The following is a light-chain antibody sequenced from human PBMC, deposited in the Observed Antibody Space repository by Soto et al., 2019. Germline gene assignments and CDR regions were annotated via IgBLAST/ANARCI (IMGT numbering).Light chain of an antibody. Sequence: QAVVTQPPSVSGAPGQRVTVSCTGSSSNIGAGYDVHWYQQLPGRSPKLLIYCNTNRPSGVPDRFSGSKSGTSASLAITGLQAEDEADYYCLSFDSSLSVVFGGGTKLTVL. CDR1: SSNIGAGYD. CDR3: LSFDSSLSVV. J-gene: IGLJ2*01. CDR2: CNT. V-gene: IGLV1-40*01.